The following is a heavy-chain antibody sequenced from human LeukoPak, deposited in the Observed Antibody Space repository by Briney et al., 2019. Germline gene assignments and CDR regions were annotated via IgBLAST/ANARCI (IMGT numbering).Heavy chain of an antibody. CDR3: TRSLDY. Sequence: GGSLRLSCAASGFTFSNYWMDCVRQAPGQGREWVANINQEGSEKYYVDSVKGRFTISRDNARNSLHLQMNSLRAEDTAVYYCTRSLDYWGQGTLVTVSS. J-gene: IGHJ4*02. V-gene: IGHV3-7*01. CDR1: GFTFSNYW. CDR2: INQEGSEK.